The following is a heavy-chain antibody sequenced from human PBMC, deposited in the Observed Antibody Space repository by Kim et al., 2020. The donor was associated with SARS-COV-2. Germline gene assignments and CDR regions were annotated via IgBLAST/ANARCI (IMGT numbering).Heavy chain of an antibody. CDR1: GFGVSSNY. D-gene: IGHD1-26*01. J-gene: IGHJ4*02. V-gene: IGHV3-53*01. CDR2: IYDGDNT. CDR3: ATSHTLFSGTYWPPFDY. Sequence: GGSLRLSCAPSGFGVSSNYMSWVRQAPGKGLEWVSLIYDGDNTYYADSVKGRFTISRDNFRNTLYLQMNNLRAYDTAVYYCATSHTLFSGTYWPPFDYWGQGTLVTVSS.